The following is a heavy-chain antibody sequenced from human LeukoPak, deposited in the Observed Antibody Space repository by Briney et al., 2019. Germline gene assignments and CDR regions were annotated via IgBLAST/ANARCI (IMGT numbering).Heavy chain of an antibody. V-gene: IGHV3-53*01. Sequence: GGSLRLSRAASGFTVSTNYMSWVRQAPGKGLEWVSVIYSGGSTYYADSVKGRFTISRDNSKNTLYLQLNSLRAEDTAVYYCARERINSYGSPFGYWGQGTLVTVSS. J-gene: IGHJ4*02. CDR1: GFTVSTNY. CDR3: ARERINSYGSPFGY. D-gene: IGHD5-18*01. CDR2: IYSGGST.